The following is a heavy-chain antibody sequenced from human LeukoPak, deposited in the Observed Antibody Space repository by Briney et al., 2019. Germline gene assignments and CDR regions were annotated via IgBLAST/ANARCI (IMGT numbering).Heavy chain of an antibody. D-gene: IGHD3-10*01. Sequence: ASVTVSCKPSGGSFRSFAISWVRQAPGQGLEWMGWISAYNGNTNYAQKLQGRVTMTTDTSTSTAYMELRSLRSDDTAVYYCARVGTYYYGSGSYPAFDIWGQGTMVTVSS. V-gene: IGHV1-18*01. CDR3: ARVGTYYYGSGSYPAFDI. CDR2: ISAYNGNT. CDR1: GGSFRSFA. J-gene: IGHJ3*02.